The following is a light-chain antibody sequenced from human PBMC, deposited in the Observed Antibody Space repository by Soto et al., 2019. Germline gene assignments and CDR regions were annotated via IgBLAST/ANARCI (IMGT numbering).Light chain of an antibody. V-gene: IGKV2-28*01. CDR1: QSLLHSNGYNY. J-gene: IGKJ2*01. CDR3: MHALQPPRT. CDR2: LGS. Sequence: DLVMTQSPLSLPVTPGEPASISCRSSQSLLHSNGYNYLDWYLQKPGQSPQLLIYLGSNRASGVPDRLHGSGSGTDFTLKISRGEAEDVGVYYCMHALQPPRTFGQGTKLEIK.